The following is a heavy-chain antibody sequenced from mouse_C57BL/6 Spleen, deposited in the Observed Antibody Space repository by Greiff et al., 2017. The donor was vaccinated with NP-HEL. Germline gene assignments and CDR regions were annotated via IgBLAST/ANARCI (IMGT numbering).Heavy chain of an antibody. D-gene: IGHD6-1*01. CDR3: AREVPYFDY. CDR1: GYAFSSSW. Sequence: VQLQESGPELVKPGASVKISCKASGYAFSSSWMNWVKQRPGKGLEWIGRIYPGDGDTNYNGKFKGKATLTADKSSSTAYMQCSSLTSEDSAVYFCAREVPYFDYWGQGTTLTVSS. J-gene: IGHJ2*01. CDR2: IYPGDGDT. V-gene: IGHV1-82*01.